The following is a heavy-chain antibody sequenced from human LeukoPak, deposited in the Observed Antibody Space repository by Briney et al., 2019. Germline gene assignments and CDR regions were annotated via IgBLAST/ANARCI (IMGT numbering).Heavy chain of an antibody. V-gene: IGHV4-30-4*01. CDR1: GGSISSGVYY. CDR2: IYYSGNT. CDR3: ARDPAVAGSGPFDD. Sequence: SETLSLTCTVSGGSISSGVYYWSWIRQPPGKGLEWIGYIYYSGNTYYNPSLKSRLTISVDTSKNQFSLQLSSVTAADTAVYYCARDPAVAGSGPFDDWGQGTLVTVSS. J-gene: IGHJ4*02. D-gene: IGHD3-10*01.